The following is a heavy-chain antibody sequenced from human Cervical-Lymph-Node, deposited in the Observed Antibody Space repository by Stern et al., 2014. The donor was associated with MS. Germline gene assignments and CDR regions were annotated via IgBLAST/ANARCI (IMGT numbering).Heavy chain of an antibody. J-gene: IGHJ4*02. V-gene: IGHV3-21*01. D-gene: IGHD3-22*01. CDR1: GFPFSSYT. CDR2: ISTSRNYI. CDR3: GVSIYYDMPFAF. Sequence: DQLVESGGGLVKPGGSLRLSCAASGFPFSSYTMTWVRQAPGKGLEWVSSISTSRNYIYYAHSVKGRFTIFRVHTTDSLYLQMNSLRAEDTAVYYCGVSIYYDMPFAFWGQGTLVTVSS.